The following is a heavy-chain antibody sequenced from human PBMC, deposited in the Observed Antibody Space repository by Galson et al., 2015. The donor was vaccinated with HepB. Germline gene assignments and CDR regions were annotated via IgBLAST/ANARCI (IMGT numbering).Heavy chain of an antibody. Sequence: SVKVSCKASGGTFSRYAISWVRQAPGQGLEWMGGIIPIFGTANYAQKFQGRVTITADESTSTAYMEPSSLRSEDTAVYYCARDLTMVRGVTAYYYGMDVWGQGTTVTVSS. CDR1: GGTFSRYA. V-gene: IGHV1-69*13. CDR3: ARDLTMVRGVTAYYYGMDV. D-gene: IGHD3-10*01. CDR2: IIPIFGTA. J-gene: IGHJ6*02.